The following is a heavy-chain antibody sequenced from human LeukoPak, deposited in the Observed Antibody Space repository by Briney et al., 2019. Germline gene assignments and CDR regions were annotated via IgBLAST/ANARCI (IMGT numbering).Heavy chain of an antibody. CDR1: GGTFSSYA. J-gene: IGHJ4*02. CDR3: ARGSVDTAMAYYFDY. D-gene: IGHD5-18*01. V-gene: IGHV1-69*05. CDR2: IIPIFGTA. Sequence: ASVKVSXKASGGTFSSYAISWVRQAPGQGLEWMGGIIPIFGTANYAQKFQGRVTITTDESTSTAYMELSSLRSEDTAVYYCARGSVDTAMAYYFDYWGQGTLVTVSS.